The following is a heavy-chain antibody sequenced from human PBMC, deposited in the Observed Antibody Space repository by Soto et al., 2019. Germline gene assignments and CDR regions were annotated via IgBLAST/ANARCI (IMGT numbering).Heavy chain of an antibody. CDR1: GGSVSGGDYS. CDR3: ATMTPVTSTLDS. V-gene: IGHV4-30-2*01. J-gene: IGHJ4*02. CDR2: IYYTGSA. Sequence: SETLSLTCAVSGGSVSGGDYSWSWIRQPPGKGLEWIGYIYYTGSAYTNPSLKSRVTMSVDRSRNHFSLDLTSVTAADTAVYYCATMTPVTSTLDSWGQGTLVTVSS. D-gene: IGHD4-17*01.